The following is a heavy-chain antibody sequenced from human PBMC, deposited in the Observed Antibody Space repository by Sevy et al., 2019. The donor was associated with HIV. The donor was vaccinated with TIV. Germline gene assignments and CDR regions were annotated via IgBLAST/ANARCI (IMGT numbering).Heavy chain of an antibody. V-gene: IGHV3-9*01. CDR1: GFTFDDYA. Sequence: GGSLRLSCAASGFTFDDYAMHWVRQAPGKGLEWVSGISWNSGSIGYADSVKGRFTISRDNAKKYLYLQMNSLRAEDTALYYCAKDKAGAGAHSYGMDVWGQGTTVTVSS. CDR2: ISWNSGSI. D-gene: IGHD6-13*01. CDR3: AKDKAGAGAHSYGMDV. J-gene: IGHJ6*02.